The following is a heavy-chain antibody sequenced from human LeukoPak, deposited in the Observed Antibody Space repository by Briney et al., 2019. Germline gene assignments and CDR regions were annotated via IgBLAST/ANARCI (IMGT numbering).Heavy chain of an antibody. V-gene: IGHV3-30*18. J-gene: IGHJ4*02. CDR2: ISYDGSNK. CDR1: GFIFSSYG. Sequence: PGRSLRLSCAASGFIFSSYGMHCVRQAPGKGLEWVAVISYDGSNKYYADSVKGRFTISRDNSKNTLYLQMNSLRAEDTAVYYCAKDRGSCSSTSCYYLDYWGQGTLVTVSS. CDR3: AKDRGSCSSTSCYYLDY. D-gene: IGHD2-2*01.